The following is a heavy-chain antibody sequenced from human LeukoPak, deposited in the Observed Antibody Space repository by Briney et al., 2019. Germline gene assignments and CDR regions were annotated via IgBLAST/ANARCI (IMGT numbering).Heavy chain of an antibody. CDR2: IWYDGSNK. J-gene: IGHJ4*02. CDR1: GFTFSSHG. V-gene: IGHV3-33*01. D-gene: IGHD6-19*01. Sequence: GGSLRLSCAASGFTFSSHGMHWVRQGPGKGLEWVAVIWYDGSNKNYADSGKGRLTISRDNYKNTLYLQMSSLRAEDTAVYYCARDGTGSNSGWYIHWGQGALVTVT. CDR3: ARDGTGSNSGWYIH.